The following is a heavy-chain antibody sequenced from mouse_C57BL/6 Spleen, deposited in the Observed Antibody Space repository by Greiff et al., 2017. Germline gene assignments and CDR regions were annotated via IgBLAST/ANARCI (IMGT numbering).Heavy chain of an antibody. V-gene: IGHV1-18*01. CDR3: ARRGYYGSRAAWFAY. CDR2: SNPNNGGT. J-gene: IGHJ3*01. Sequence: LVKPGASVKIPCTASGYTFTDYNMAWVKQCHGKSLEWLGDSNPNNGGTIYNQKFKGKATLTVDKSSSTAYMELRSLTSEDTAVYYCARRGYYGSRAAWFAYWGKGTLVTVSA. D-gene: IGHD1-1*01. CDR1: GYTFTDYN.